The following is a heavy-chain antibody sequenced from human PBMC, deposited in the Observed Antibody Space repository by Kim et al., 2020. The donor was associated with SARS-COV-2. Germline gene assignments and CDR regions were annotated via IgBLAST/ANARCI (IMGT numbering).Heavy chain of an antibody. J-gene: IGHJ5*02. CDR1: GFTFSSYS. V-gene: IGHV3-48*02. Sequence: GGSLRLSCAASGFTFSSYSMNWVRQAPGKGLEWVSYISSSSSTIYYADSVKGRFTISRDNAKNSLYLQMNSLRDEDTAVYYCARDPSSTAAGIMRYNWFDPWGQGTLVTVSS. D-gene: IGHD6-13*01. CDR2: ISSSSSTI. CDR3: ARDPSSTAAGIMRYNWFDP.